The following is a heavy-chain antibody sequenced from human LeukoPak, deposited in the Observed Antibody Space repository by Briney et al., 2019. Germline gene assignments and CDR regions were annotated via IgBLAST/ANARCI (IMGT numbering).Heavy chain of an antibody. CDR1: GYTFTSYY. CDR2: LNPSGGST. V-gene: IGHV1-46*01. D-gene: IGHD1-26*01. Sequence: ASVKVSCKASGYTFTSYYMHWVRQAPGQGLEWMGRLNPSGGSTSHAQKFQGRVTMTRDTSTSTVHVELSSLRSEDTAVYYCARLDSGSYVTFDYWGQGNLVTVSS. CDR3: ARLDSGSYVTFDY. J-gene: IGHJ4*02.